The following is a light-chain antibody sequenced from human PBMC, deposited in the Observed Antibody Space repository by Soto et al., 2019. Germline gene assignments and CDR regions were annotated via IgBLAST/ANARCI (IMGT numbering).Light chain of an antibody. V-gene: IGKV1-39*01. CDR2: RAS. CDR1: QTIYSY. Sequence: DMQITHSPSSLSTSVGDSFSITCLASQTIYSYLFSYQHAPGSAPKLLIYRASTLQGGVPSSFSGSGSRPDFTLPIRSLQSEDFAVYYCQQYNTWPRTFGQATKVDIK. CDR3: QQYNTWPRT. J-gene: IGKJ1*01.